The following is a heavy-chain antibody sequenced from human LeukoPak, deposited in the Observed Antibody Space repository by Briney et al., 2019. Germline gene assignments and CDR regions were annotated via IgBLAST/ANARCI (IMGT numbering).Heavy chain of an antibody. V-gene: IGHV4-34*01. CDR2: INHSGSA. CDR3: ARAVVGATGGAFDI. D-gene: IGHD1-26*01. J-gene: IGHJ3*02. Sequence: SETLSLTCAVYGGSFSGYYWSWIRQPPGKGLEWIGEINHSGSANYNPSLKSRVTISVDTSKNQFSLKLSSVTAADTAVYYCARAVVGATGGAFDIWGQGTMVTVSS. CDR1: GGSFSGYY.